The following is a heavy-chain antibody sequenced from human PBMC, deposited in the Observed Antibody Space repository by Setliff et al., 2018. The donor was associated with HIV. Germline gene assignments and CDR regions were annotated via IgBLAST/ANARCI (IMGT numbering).Heavy chain of an antibody. Sequence: GGSLRLSCAASGFTFSSYGIHWVRQAPGKGLEWVAFIRYTGSNKYYADSVKGRFTISRDNAKNSLYLQMNSLRAEDTAVYYCARGMTYGPTGYFDYWGQGTLVTVSS. CDR2: IRYTGSNK. J-gene: IGHJ4*02. CDR3: ARGMTYGPTGYFDY. V-gene: IGHV3-30*02. CDR1: GFTFSSYG. D-gene: IGHD3-10*01.